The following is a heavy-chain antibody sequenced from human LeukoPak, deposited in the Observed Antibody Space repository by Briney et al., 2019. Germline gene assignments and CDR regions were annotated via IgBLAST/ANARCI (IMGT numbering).Heavy chain of an antibody. J-gene: IGHJ4*02. V-gene: IGHV1-2*06. CDR2: INPSSGVT. Sequence: ASVKVSCKASGYTFTGYYIHWVRQAPGQGLEWMGRINPSSGVTNYAQKFQGRVTMTRDTSISTAYMELSSLISYDSALYYCARADSRDYWGQGTLVTVSS. CDR3: ARADSRDY. CDR1: GYTFTGYY.